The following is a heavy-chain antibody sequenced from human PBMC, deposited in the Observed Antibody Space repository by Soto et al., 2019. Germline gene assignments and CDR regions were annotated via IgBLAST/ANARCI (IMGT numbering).Heavy chain of an antibody. V-gene: IGHV3-21*01. CDR2: IRSSSSYI. D-gene: IGHD4-17*01. CDR1: GFTFSSYS. J-gene: IGHJ6*02. CDR3: ARALTTVTTGYYYYYGMDV. Sequence: GGSLRLSCAASGFTFSSYSMNWVRQAPWKGLEWVSSIRSSSSYIYYADSVKGRFTISRDNAKNSLYLQMNSLRAEDTAVYYCARALTTVTTGYYYYYGMDVWGQGTTVTVSS.